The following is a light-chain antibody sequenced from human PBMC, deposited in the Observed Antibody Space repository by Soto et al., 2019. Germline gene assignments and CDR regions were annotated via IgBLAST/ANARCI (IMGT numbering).Light chain of an antibody. V-gene: IGKV3-15*01. CDR3: QQYNNWRPLT. CDR1: HSVSSS. J-gene: IGKJ4*01. CDR2: GAS. Sequence: EVVMTQSPATLSVSPGERATLSCRASHSVSSSLAWYQQKPGQAPRLLISGASTRAAGIPARFSGSESGTEFTLTLSSLQSEDSAVYYCQQYNNWRPLTFXGGTKADIK.